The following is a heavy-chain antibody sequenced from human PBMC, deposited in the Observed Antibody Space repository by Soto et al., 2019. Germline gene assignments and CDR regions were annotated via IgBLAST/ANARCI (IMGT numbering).Heavy chain of an antibody. Sequence: PGGSLRLSCAASGFTFSSYSMNWVRQAPGKGLEWVSYISSSSSTIYYADSVKGRFTISRDNAKNSLYLQMNSLRDEDTAVYYCARVGEYYDSSGYYYDRGYWGQGTLVPVSS. V-gene: IGHV3-48*02. CDR2: ISSSSSTI. J-gene: IGHJ4*02. CDR1: GFTFSSYS. D-gene: IGHD3-22*01. CDR3: ARVGEYYDSSGYYYDRGY.